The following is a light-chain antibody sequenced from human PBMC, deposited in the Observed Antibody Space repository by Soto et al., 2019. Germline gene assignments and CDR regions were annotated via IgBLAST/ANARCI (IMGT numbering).Light chain of an antibody. CDR3: QQYSNFWT. V-gene: IGKV1-5*01. CDR2: DAS. J-gene: IGKJ1*01. CDR1: QSVSSW. Sequence: DIQMTQSPSTLSASVGDRVTITCRAGQSVSSWLAWYQQKPGKAPKLLIYDASNVESGVPSRFSGSGSTTEFTLTISSLQPDDFATYYCQQYSNFWTFGQGTKVEI.